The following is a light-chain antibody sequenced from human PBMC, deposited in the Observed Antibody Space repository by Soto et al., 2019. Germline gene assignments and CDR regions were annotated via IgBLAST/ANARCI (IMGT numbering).Light chain of an antibody. Sequence: DIQMTPSPSSLSASVGDRVTITCHASQDISNYLNWYQQKPGKAPKLLIYDASNLETGVPSRFSGSGSGTDFTFTISSLQPEDIATYYCQQYDNLGITFGQGTRLEIK. CDR1: QDISNY. V-gene: IGKV1-33*01. CDR2: DAS. J-gene: IGKJ5*01. CDR3: QQYDNLGIT.